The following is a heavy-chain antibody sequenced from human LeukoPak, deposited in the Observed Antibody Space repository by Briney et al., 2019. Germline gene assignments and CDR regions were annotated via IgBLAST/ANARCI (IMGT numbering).Heavy chain of an antibody. V-gene: IGHV3-21*01. CDR1: GFTFSSYS. D-gene: IGHD2-2*01. CDR2: ISTSSSYI. J-gene: IGHJ4*02. CDR3: ARVTSHSDY. Sequence: GGSLKLSCAASGFTFSSYSMNWVRQAPGQGLEWISTISTSSSYINYADSVKGRFTISRDNAKNSLYLQMNSLRAEDTAVYYCARVTSHSDYWGQGTLVTVSS.